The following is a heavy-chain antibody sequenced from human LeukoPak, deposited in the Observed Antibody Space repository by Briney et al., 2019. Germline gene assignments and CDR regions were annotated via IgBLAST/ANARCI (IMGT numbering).Heavy chain of an antibody. CDR2: ISSSSSTI. CDR1: GFTFSSYS. J-gene: IGHJ4*02. D-gene: IGHD4-17*01. V-gene: IGHV3-48*01. CDR3: AKELSYGDYVSFDY. Sequence: GGSLRLSCAASGFTFSSYSMNWVRQAPGKGLEWVSYISSSSSTIYYADSVKGRFTISRDNAKNTLYLQMNSLRAEDTAVYYCAKELSYGDYVSFDYWGQGTLVTVSS.